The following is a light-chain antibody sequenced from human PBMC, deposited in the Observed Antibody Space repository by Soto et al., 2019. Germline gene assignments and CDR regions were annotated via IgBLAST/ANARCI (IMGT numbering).Light chain of an antibody. CDR2: RAS. CDR3: QQHDNSPLT. Sequence: DIVLTQSPGTLSLSPGERAALSCRASQSVSSSYLAWYQQKAGQAPRLLIYRASNRATGIPERFSGSGSGTDFTLTISRLEPEDFAVYYCQQHDNSPLTFGGGTKVDIK. J-gene: IGKJ4*01. V-gene: IGKV3-20*01. CDR1: QSVSSSY.